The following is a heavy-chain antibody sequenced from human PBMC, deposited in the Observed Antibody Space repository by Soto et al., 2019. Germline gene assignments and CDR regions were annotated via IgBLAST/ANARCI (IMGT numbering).Heavy chain of an antibody. J-gene: IGHJ5*02. CDR2: ISGSGGST. CDR3: AKDGQIVVVVAATALGAGNWFDP. D-gene: IGHD2-15*01. CDR1: GFTFSSYA. V-gene: IGHV3-23*01. Sequence: VGSLRLSCAASGFTFSSYAMSWVRQAPGKGLEWVSAISGSGGSTYYADSVKGRFTISRDNSKNTLYLQMNSLRAEDTAVYYCAKDGQIVVVVAATALGAGNWFDPWGQGTLVTVSS.